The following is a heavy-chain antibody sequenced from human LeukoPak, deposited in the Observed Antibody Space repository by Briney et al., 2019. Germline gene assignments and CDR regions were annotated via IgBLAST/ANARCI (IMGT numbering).Heavy chain of an antibody. D-gene: IGHD3-3*01. V-gene: IGHV4-59*01. J-gene: IGHJ2*01. CDR3: ARGSFRIFGVVIIDSWYFDL. CDR2: IYYSGST. Sequence: SSETLPLTCTVSGGSISSYYWSWIRQPPGKGLEWIGYIYYSGSTNYNPSLKSRVTISVDTSKNQFSLKLSSVTAADTAVYYCARGSFRIFGVVIIDSWYFDLWGRGTLVTVSS. CDR1: GGSISSYY.